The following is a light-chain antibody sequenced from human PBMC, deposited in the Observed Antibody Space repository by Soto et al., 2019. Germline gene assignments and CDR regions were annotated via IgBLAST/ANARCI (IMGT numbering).Light chain of an antibody. CDR1: QSVSSY. CDR2: DAS. Sequence: EIVLTQSPATLSLSPGERATLSCRASQSVSSYLAWYQQKPGQAPRLLIYDASNRATGIPARFSGSGSGTEFTLTISSLEPEDFAVYYCQQRSNWPRTFGPGTKVDIK. CDR3: QQRSNWPRT. V-gene: IGKV3-11*01. J-gene: IGKJ3*01.